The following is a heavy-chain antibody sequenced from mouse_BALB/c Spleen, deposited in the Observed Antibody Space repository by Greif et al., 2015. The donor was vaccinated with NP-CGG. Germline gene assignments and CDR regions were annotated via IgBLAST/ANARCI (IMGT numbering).Heavy chain of an antibody. CDR2: IYPGSGST. J-gene: IGHJ4*01. CDR3: TRWGYGNAYAMDY. V-gene: IGHV1S22*01. Sequence: LQQPGSELVRPGASVKLSCKASGYTFTSYWMHWVKQRPGQGLEWIGNIYPGSGSTNYDEKFKSKATLTVDTSSSTAYMQLSSLTSEDSAVYYCTRWGYGNAYAMDYWGQGTSVTVSS. D-gene: IGHD2-10*02. CDR1: GYTFTSYW.